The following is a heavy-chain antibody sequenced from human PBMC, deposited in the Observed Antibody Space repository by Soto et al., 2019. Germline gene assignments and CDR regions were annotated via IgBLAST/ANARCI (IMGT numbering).Heavy chain of an antibody. CDR2: IYYSGST. J-gene: IGHJ6*02. CDR1: GGSISSGDYY. V-gene: IGHV4-30-4*01. D-gene: IGHD4-17*01. Sequence: PSETLSLTCTVSGGSISSGDYYWRWIRQPPGKGLEWIGYIYYSGSTYYNPSLKSRVTISVDTSKNQFSLKLSSVTAADTAVYYCASAGDYLQIYCMDVWGQGTTVTVSS. CDR3: ASAGDYLQIYCMDV.